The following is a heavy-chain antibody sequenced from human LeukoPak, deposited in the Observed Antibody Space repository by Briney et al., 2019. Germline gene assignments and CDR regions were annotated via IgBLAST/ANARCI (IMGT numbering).Heavy chain of an antibody. CDR1: GGSISSSNW. V-gene: IGHV4-28*03. J-gene: IGHJ4*02. Sequence: SETLSLTCAVSGGSISSSNWWSWIRQPPGKGLEWIGYIYYSGSTNYNPSLKSRVTISVDTSKNQFSLKLSSVTAADTAVYYCARDPRITIFGVVISQVGILDYWGQGTLVTVSS. D-gene: IGHD3-3*01. CDR2: IYYSGST. CDR3: ARDPRITIFGVVISQVGILDY.